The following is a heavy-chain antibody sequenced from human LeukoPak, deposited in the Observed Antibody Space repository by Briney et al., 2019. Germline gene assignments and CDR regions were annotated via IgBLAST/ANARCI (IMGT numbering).Heavy chain of an antibody. CDR2: ISYDGSNK. J-gene: IGHJ4*02. V-gene: IGHV3-30*18. CDR3: ANAVAIDY. CDR1: GFTFSSYG. D-gene: IGHD6-19*01. Sequence: TGGSLRLSCAASGFTFSSYGMHWVRQAPGKGLEWVAVISYDGSNKYYADSVKGRFTISRDNSKNTLYPQMNSLRAEDTAVYYCANAVAIDYWGQGTLVTVSS.